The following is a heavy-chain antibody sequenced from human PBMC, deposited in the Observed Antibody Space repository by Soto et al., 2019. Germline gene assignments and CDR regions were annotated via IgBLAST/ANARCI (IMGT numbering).Heavy chain of an antibody. J-gene: IGHJ4*02. V-gene: IGHV3-30*04. CDR3: ARAGDGDYFDY. Sequence: QVQLVESGGGVVQPGRSLRLSCAASGFFFSIYAMHWVRQAPGKGSEWVAVISYDGRIKHYADSVKGRFTISRDTSKNMLYLQMNSLRGEDTAVYYCARAGDGDYFDYWGQGTLVTVSS. CDR2: ISYDGRIK. D-gene: IGHD4-17*01. CDR1: GFFFSIYA.